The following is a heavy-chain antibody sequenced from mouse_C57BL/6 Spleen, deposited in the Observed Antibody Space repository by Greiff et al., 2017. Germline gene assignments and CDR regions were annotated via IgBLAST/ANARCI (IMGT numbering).Heavy chain of an antibody. CDR3: ASYGSSLNFDY. V-gene: IGHV1-82*01. CDR1: GYAFSSSW. D-gene: IGHD1-1*01. Sequence: VQLQQSGPELVKPGASVKLSCKASGYAFSSSWMNWVKQRPGKGLEWIGRIYPGDGDTNYTGKFKGKATLAEDKSSSTAYLQLSSLTSEDSAVYSCASYGSSLNFDYWGQRTTLTVSS. CDR2: IYPGDGDT. J-gene: IGHJ2*01.